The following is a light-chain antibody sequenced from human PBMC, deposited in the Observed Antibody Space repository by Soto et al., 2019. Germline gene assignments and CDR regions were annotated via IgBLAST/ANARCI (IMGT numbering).Light chain of an antibody. V-gene: IGKV1-5*01. CDR1: QSISSW. CDR2: DAS. Sequence: DIQMTQSPSTLSASVGDRVTITCRDSQSISSWLAWYQQTPGKAPKLLXXDASSLESGVPSMFSGSGSGTEFTLTISSLQPDDFATYYCQQYNSYSLTWTFGQGTKVDIK. J-gene: IGKJ1*01. CDR3: QQYNSYSLTWT.